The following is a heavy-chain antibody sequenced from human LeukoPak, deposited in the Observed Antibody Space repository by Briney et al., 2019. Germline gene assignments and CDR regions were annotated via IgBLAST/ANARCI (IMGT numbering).Heavy chain of an antibody. CDR1: GGSISTYY. V-gene: IGHV4-59*01. Sequence: SETLSLTCTVSGGSISTYYWNWIRQPPGKGLEWIGYIYYSGSTNYNPSLKSRVTISVGTSGNQLSLRLSSVTAADTAVYYCARKGSGWHTLEYWGQGTLVTVSS. CDR3: ARKGSGWHTLEY. D-gene: IGHD6-19*01. J-gene: IGHJ4*02. CDR2: IYYSGST.